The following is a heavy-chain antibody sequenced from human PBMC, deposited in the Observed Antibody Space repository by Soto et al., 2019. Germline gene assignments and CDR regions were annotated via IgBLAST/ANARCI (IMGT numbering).Heavy chain of an antibody. CDR1: GNTFTRYD. D-gene: IGHD1-1*01. J-gene: IGHJ5*02. CDR3: ARVALRNTVHRRWLDP. CDR2: MNPNSGNT. Sequence: GASVKVSCKASGNTFTRYDINWVRQASGQGLEWMGWMNPNSGNTGYAQKFQGRVTMTRNTSISTAYMELSSLRSEDTAVYYCARVALRNTVHRRWLDPWAQGSLDPVSS. V-gene: IGHV1-8*01.